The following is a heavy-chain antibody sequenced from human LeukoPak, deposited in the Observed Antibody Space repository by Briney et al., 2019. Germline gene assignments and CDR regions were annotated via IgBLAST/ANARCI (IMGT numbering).Heavy chain of an antibody. V-gene: IGHV4-59*01. CDR3: ARGYDFWSGYPLADV. CDR1: GGSISSYY. Sequence: PSETLSLTCTVSGGSISSYYWSWIRQPPGKGLEWIGYIYYSGSTNYNPSLKSRVTTSVDTSKNQFSLKLSSVTAADTAVYYCARGYDFWSGYPLADVWGKGTTVTVSS. CDR2: IYYSGST. D-gene: IGHD3-3*01. J-gene: IGHJ6*04.